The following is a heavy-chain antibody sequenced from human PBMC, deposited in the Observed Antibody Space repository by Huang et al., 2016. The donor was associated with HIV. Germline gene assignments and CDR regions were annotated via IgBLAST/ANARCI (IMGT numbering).Heavy chain of an antibody. D-gene: IGHD3-10*01. CDR3: ARDRGGSYGVYFDY. V-gene: IGHV3-30*04. CDR2: TSYDGRDK. CDR1: GFTFSTYA. Sequence: QVQLVESGGGVAQPGRSLRLSCVASGFTFSTYAMHWVRQAPGKGLEWVAGTSYDGRDKYYADSVKGRFTISRDNSKNTLYLQMNSLRVEDTALYYCARDRGGSYGVYFDYWGQATLVTVSS. J-gene: IGHJ4*02.